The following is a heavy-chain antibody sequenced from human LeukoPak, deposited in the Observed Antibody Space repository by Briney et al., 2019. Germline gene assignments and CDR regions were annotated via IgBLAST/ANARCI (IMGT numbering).Heavy chain of an antibody. CDR3: ARNDSSGYFDY. D-gene: IGHD3-22*01. CDR2: VYHSGST. CDR1: DYSISSGNY. Sequence: SETLLLTCDVSDYSISSGNYWAWIRQPPGKGLEWIGSVYHSGSTHYSPCLKSRVTIAVDTSKNQFSLKLSSVTAADTAVYYCARNDSSGYFDYWGQGTLVTVSS. V-gene: IGHV4-38-2*01. J-gene: IGHJ4*02.